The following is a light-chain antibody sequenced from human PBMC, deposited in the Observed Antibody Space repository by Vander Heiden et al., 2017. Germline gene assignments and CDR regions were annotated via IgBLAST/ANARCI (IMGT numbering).Light chain of an antibody. V-gene: IGLV1-40*01. CDR3: QAYDSSLSVV. Sequence: QSVLTQPPSVSGAPGQRVTISCTGSSSNIGAGYDVHWYQQLPGTAPKLHIDGNSNRPSGVPDRFSGSKSGTSASLAITGLQAEDEADYYCQAYDSSLSVVFGGGTKLTVL. CDR2: GNS. J-gene: IGLJ2*01. CDR1: SSNIGAGYD.